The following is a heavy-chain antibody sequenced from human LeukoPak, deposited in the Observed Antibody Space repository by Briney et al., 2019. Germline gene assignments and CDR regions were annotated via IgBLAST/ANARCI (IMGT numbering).Heavy chain of an antibody. CDR1: GFTFDDYA. V-gene: IGHV3-9*01. CDR2: ISWNSGSI. CDR3: AKGRNRYFDY. J-gene: IGHJ4*02. Sequence: TGGSLRLSCAASGFTFDDYAMHWVRQAPGKGLEWVSGISWNSGSIGYADSVKGRFTISRDNAKNSLYLQMNSLRAEDTALYYCAKGRNRYFDYWGQGTLVTVSS.